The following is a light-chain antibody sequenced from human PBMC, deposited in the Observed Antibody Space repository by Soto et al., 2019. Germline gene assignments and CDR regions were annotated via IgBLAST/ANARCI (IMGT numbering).Light chain of an antibody. CDR2: HAS. Sequence: FTQAIATLSVSAEERATLSCRASQRFSSYLAWYQQKPGQAPRLLVYHASNRATGVPARFSGSGSGTDFTLTISSLEPEDFAVYYCQQRSNRPITFGQGTRLEI. CDR1: QRFSSY. V-gene: IGKV3-11*01. CDR3: QQRSNRPIT. J-gene: IGKJ5*01.